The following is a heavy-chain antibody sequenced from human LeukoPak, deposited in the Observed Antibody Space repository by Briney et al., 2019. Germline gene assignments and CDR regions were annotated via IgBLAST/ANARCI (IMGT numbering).Heavy chain of an antibody. CDR2: ISYDGSNK. D-gene: IGHD6-13*01. CDR1: GFTFSSYG. CDR3: ARKTSSSWEIDY. V-gene: IGHV3-30*03. Sequence: GGSLRLSCAASGFTFSSYGMHWVRQAPGKGLEWVAVISYDGSNKYYADSVKGRFTISGDNCKNTLYLQMNSLRAEDTAVYYCARKTSSSWEIDYWGQGTLVTVSS. J-gene: IGHJ4*02.